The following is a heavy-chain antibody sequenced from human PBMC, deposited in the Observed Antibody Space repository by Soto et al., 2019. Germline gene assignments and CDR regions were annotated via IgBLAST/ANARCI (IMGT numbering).Heavy chain of an antibody. J-gene: IGHJ4*02. CDR2: ISGSGGST. CDR3: AKDGSLVGATTLDY. CDR1: GFTFSSYA. Sequence: EVQLLESGGGLVQPGRSLRLSCAASGFTFSSYAMSWVRQAPGKGLEWVSAISGSGGSTYYADSVKGRFTISRDNSKNTLYLQMNSLRAEDTAVYYCAKDGSLVGATTLDYWGQGTLVTVSS. D-gene: IGHD1-26*01. V-gene: IGHV3-23*01.